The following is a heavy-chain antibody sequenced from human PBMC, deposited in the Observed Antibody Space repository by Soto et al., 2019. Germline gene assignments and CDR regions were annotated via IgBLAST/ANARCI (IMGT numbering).Heavy chain of an antibody. CDR2: IWYDGSNK. J-gene: IGHJ6*02. D-gene: IGHD3-10*01. V-gene: IGHV3-33*01. CDR1: GFTFSSYG. Sequence: SCAASGFTFSSYGMHWVRQAPGKGLEWVAVIWYDGSNKYYADSVKGRFTISRDNSKNTLYLQMNSLRAEDTAVYYCARDNRGGALLWFGELFPPTLYYGMDVWGQGTTVTVSS. CDR3: ARDNRGGALLWFGELFPPTLYYGMDV.